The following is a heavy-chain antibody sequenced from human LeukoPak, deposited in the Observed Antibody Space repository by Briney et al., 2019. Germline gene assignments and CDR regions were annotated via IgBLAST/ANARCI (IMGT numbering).Heavy chain of an antibody. V-gene: IGHV3-43*01. CDR2: ITWDGDST. CDR1: GFTFDDYT. D-gene: IGHD2-15*01. CDR3: AKDIGVGSCNGCLFDY. J-gene: IGHJ4*02. Sequence: GGSLRLSCAASGFTFDDYTMHWVRQAPGKGLEWVSLITWDGDSTYYADSVKGRFTISRDNSKNSLYLQMDSLRTEDTALYYCAKDIGVGSCNGCLFDYWGQGTLVTVSS.